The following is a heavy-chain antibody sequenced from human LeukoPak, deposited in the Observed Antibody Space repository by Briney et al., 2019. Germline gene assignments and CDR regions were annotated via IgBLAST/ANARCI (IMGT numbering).Heavy chain of an antibody. CDR3: ATYDSWSGYNVAY. CDR2: INRDGSEK. J-gene: IGHJ4*02. CDR1: GFTLSSRW. D-gene: IGHD3-3*01. V-gene: IGHV3-7*03. Sequence: SXRLSCVVSGFTLSSRWMMWVRQAAGEGLEWMTNINRDGSEKNYVDSVKGRFAITRDNAENSLYLQMNSLKVEDSAIYYCATYDSWSGYNVAYWGQGTLVTVSS.